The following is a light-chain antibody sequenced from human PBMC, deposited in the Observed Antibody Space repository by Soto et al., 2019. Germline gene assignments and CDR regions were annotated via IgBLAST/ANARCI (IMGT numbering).Light chain of an antibody. CDR2: GVT. CDR3: GTWDSSLSAWV. Sequence: QSALTQPPSASGSLGQSVTIPCTGTSSDVGAYDYVSWYQQHPGKAPKLVIYGVTERPSGVPDRFSGSKSGNTASLTVSGLQSEDEADYYCGTWDSSLSAWVFGGGTKLTVL. CDR1: SSDVGAYDY. V-gene: IGLV2-8*01. J-gene: IGLJ3*02.